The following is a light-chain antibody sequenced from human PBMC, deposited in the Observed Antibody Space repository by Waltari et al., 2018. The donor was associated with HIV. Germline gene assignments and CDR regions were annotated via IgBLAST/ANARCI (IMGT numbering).Light chain of an antibody. Sequence: QLVLTQSPSASASLGASVKLTCTLSSGHISDAISWHQQQPEKGPRYLMKLNSDGSHTTGDGIPDRFSGSSSGAERYLTISSLQSDDEADYYCQTWGTGIVLFGGGTKVTVL. CDR1: SGHISDA. CDR2: LNSDGSH. V-gene: IGLV4-69*01. CDR3: QTWGTGIVL. J-gene: IGLJ2*01.